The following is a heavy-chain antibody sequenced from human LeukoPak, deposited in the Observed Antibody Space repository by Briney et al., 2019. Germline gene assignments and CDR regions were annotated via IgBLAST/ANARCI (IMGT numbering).Heavy chain of an antibody. D-gene: IGHD1-14*01. J-gene: IGHJ3*02. V-gene: IGHV3-33*01. Sequence: GGSLRLSCAASGFTFSSYGMHWVRQAPGKGPQRLAVIWYDRSKKYYADSVKGRFTISRDNSKNTLYLQMNSLRAEDTAVYYCARAGSTRMVDAFDICGQGTMVNVSP. CDR2: IWYDRSKK. CDR1: GFTFSSYG. CDR3: ARAGSTRMVDAFDI.